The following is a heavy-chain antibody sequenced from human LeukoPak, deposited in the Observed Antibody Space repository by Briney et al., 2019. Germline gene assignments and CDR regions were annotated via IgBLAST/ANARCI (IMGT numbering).Heavy chain of an antibody. CDR2: IYYSGST. CDR1: GGSISSGSYY. D-gene: IGHD4-23*01. CDR3: ARDLRWEFDY. J-gene: IGHJ4*02. V-gene: IGHV4-61*01. Sequence: SETLSLTCDVSGGSISSGSYYWSWIRQPPGKGLEWIGYIYYSGSTNYNPSLKSRVTISVDTSKNQFSLKLSSVTAADTAVYYCARDLRWEFDYWGQGTLVTVSS.